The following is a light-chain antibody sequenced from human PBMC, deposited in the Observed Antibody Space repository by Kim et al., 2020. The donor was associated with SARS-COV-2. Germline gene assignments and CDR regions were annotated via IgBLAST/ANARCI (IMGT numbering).Light chain of an antibody. V-gene: IGKV3-20*01. CDR3: QQYGSSPYT. CDR2: GAS. Sequence: LSPGERATLSCRASQSVSSSYVAWYQQKPGQAPRLLIYGASSRATGIPDRFSGSGSGTDFTLTISRLEPEDFAVYYCQQYGSSPYTFGQGTKLEIK. J-gene: IGKJ2*01. CDR1: QSVSSSY.